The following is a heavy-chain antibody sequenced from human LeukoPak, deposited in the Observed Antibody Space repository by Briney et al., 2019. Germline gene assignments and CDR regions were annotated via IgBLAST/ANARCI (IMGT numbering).Heavy chain of an antibody. Sequence: SVTVSCKATRGTFSSYSISWVRQAPGQGLEWMGGIIPIFGTANYAQKFQGRVTITTDESTSTAYMELSSLRSEDTAVYYCARGRSLVGATLDYWGQGTLVTVSS. CDR3: ARGRSLVGATLDY. D-gene: IGHD1-26*01. J-gene: IGHJ4*02. V-gene: IGHV1-69*05. CDR1: RGTFSSYS. CDR2: IIPIFGTA.